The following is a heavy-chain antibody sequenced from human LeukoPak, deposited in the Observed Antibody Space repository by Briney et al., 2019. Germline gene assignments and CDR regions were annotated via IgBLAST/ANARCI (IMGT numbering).Heavy chain of an antibody. D-gene: IGHD3-10*01. V-gene: IGHV3-7*01. CDR3: ARDIWFGELTYPSPFDY. CDR1: GFTFSSYW. J-gene: IGHJ4*02. Sequence: GGSLRLSCAASGFTFSSYWMSWVRQAPGKGLEWVANIKQDGSEKYYVDTVKGRFTISRDNAKNSLYLQMNSLRAEDTAVYYCARDIWFGELTYPSPFDYWGQGTLVTVSS. CDR2: IKQDGSEK.